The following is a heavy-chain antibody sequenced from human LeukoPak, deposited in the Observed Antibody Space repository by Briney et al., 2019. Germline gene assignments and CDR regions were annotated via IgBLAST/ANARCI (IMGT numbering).Heavy chain of an antibody. CDR3: ARDLHAYCGGDCYSPYYYYGMDV. CDR2: INPNSGGT. V-gene: IGHV1-2*06. D-gene: IGHD2-21*02. J-gene: IGHJ6*02. CDR1: GYTFSGYY. Sequence: ASVKVSCKASGYTFSGYYMNWVRQAPGQGLEWMGRINPNSGGTNYAQKLQGRVTMTTDTSTSTAYMELRSLRSDDTAVYYCARDLHAYCGGDCYSPYYYYGMDVWGQGTTVTVSS.